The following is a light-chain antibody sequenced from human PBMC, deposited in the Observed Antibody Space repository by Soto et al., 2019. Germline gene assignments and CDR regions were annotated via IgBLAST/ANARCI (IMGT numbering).Light chain of an antibody. CDR2: GNT. Sequence: QSVRSQPPSASGSPGQGVTSSCYGSSSNIGRNYIYWYQQLPGTAPKLLIYGNTQRPSGVPDRFSGSKSGTSVSLAISGLRSEDEADYYCAAWDDSLRGYVFGTGTKVTVL. J-gene: IGLJ1*01. V-gene: IGLV1-47*02. CDR1: SSNIGRNY. CDR3: AAWDDSLRGYV.